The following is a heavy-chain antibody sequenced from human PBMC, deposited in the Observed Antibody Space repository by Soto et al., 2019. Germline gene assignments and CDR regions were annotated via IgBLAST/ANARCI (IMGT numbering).Heavy chain of an antibody. D-gene: IGHD3-16*01. CDR2: MYYNGNI. V-gene: IGHV4-59*01. Sequence: SETLSLTCNVSGGSISNYYWTWARQSPEKGLEWIGYMYYNGNINYNPSLKSRVTISIDTSKNQFSLTLKSVTAADTAVYYCASGGNWFDPWGQGVLVTVSS. J-gene: IGHJ5*02. CDR3: ASGGNWFDP. CDR1: GGSISNYY.